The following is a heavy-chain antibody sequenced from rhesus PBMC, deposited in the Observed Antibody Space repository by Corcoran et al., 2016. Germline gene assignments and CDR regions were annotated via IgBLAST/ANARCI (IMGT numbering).Heavy chain of an antibody. CDR1: GGSISSGYD. CDR2: VYGSSGST. Sequence: QVQLQESGPGVVKPSETLSLTCAVSGGSISSGYDWSWIRQPPRKGLELIWFVYGSSGSTNHNPSLKNRVTIPKAASKNQFSLKLSSVTAADTAVYYCAGEGHSGSWTFDYWGQGVLVTVSS. J-gene: IGHJ4*01. D-gene: IGHD6-25*01. V-gene: IGHV4-76*01. CDR3: AGEGHSGSWTFDY.